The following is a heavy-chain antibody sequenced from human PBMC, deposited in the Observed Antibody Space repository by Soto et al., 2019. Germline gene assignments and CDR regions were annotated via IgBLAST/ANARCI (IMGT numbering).Heavy chain of an antibody. CDR3: ARPSGPHDDIVTGYPLDWFDP. CDR1: GYTFTSFG. D-gene: IGHD3-9*01. V-gene: IGHV1-18*01. Sequence: GASVKVSCKASGYTFTSFGISWVRQAPGQGLEWMGWISAYNGNTNYAQKLQGRVTMTTDTSTSTAYMELRSLRSDDTAVYYCARPSGPHDDIVTGYPLDWFDPWGQGTLVTVSS. CDR2: ISAYNGNT. J-gene: IGHJ5*02.